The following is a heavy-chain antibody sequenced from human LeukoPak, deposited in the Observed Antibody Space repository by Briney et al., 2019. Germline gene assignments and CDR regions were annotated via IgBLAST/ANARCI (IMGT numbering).Heavy chain of an antibody. V-gene: IGHV3-7*01. J-gene: IGHJ4*02. CDR1: GFTFSNYW. CDR3: ARKRPNYFDY. CDR2: INLDGSQK. Sequence: GGSLRLSSAASGFTFSNYWMAWVRQASGKGPEWVANINLDGSQKYYVDSVKGRFTISRDNAENSLYLQMNSLRAEDTALYYCARKRPNYFDYWGQGTLVTVSS.